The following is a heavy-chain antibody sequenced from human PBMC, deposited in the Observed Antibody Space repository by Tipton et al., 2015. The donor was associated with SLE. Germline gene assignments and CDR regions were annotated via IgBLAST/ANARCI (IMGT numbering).Heavy chain of an antibody. CDR2: IYSSVNI. J-gene: IGHJ4*02. V-gene: IGHV4-59*12. CDR3: ARVPDH. Sequence: TLSLTCTVSGGSISTYYWSWIRQPPGKGLEWIAYIYSSVNIYYNPSLKSRVTISVDTSKNQFSLKLSSVTAADTAVDYCARVPDHWGQGTLVTVSS. CDR1: GGSISTYY.